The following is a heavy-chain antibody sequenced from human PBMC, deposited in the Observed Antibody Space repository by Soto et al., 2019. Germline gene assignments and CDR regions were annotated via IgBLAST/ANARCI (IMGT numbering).Heavy chain of an antibody. CDR2: IYYSGST. V-gene: IGHV4-30-4*01. CDR1: GGSISSGDYY. J-gene: IGHJ6*02. D-gene: IGHD6-6*01. CDR3: ARDSSSLGDYYYYYGMDV. Sequence: SETLSLTCTVSGGSISSGDYYWSWIRQPPGKGLEWIGYIYYSGSTYYNPSLKSRVTISVDTSKNQFSLKLSPVTAADTAVYYCARDSSSLGDYYYYYGMDVWGQGTTVTVSS.